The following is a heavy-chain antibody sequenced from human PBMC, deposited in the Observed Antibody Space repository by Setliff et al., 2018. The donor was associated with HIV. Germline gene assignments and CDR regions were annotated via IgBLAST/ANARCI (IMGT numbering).Heavy chain of an antibody. D-gene: IGHD1-26*01. V-gene: IGHV1-18*04. Sequence: GASVKVSCKTSGFIFNNFGITWVRQAPGQGLEWMAWISVYTEYTYYAPKFLGRVTMSTDTFTSTVDMELRGLGADDTAVYYCARTQYRATWPGNYWGQGTLVTVSS. CDR1: GFIFNNFG. J-gene: IGHJ4*02. CDR2: ISVYTEYT. CDR3: ARTQYRATWPGNY.